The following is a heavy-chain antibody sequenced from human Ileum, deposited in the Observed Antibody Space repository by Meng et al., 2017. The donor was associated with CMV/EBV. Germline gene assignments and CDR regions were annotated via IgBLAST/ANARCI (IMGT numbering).Heavy chain of an antibody. J-gene: IGHJ6*02. CDR2: ISANNGNT. CDR3: ARGSGWYDYYHGMDV. D-gene: IGHD6-19*01. V-gene: IGHV1-18*01. CDR1: GYTFTSYG. Sequence: ASVKVSCKASGYTFTSYGISWVRQAPGQGLEWMGWISANNGNTNYAQKLQGRVTMTTDTSTSTAYMELRSLRTDDTAVYYCARGSGWYDYYHGMDVWGQGTTVTVSS.